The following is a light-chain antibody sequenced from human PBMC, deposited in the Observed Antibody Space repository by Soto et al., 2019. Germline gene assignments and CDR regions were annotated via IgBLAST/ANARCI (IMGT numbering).Light chain of an antibody. Sequence: DIVLTQSPATLSMSPGETATLSCRASQTIGNYLAWYQQKPDQPPRLLIHSSSSRATGVPARFSGSGSGADFTLTISSLESEDCAVYYCQQRDTWPVTFGQGTRVEIK. CDR2: SSS. V-gene: IGKV3-11*01. CDR1: QTIGNY. J-gene: IGKJ1*01. CDR3: QQRDTWPVT.